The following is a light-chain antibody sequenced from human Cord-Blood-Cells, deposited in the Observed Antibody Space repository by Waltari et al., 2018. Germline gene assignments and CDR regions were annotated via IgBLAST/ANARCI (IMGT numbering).Light chain of an antibody. CDR2: DDS. Sequence: FFLTQPPSVSVAPGKTARITGGGTNIGGKSVHWNQQKPGQAPVLVVYDDSDRPSGIPERFSGSNSGNTATLTISRVEAGDEADYYCQVWDSSSDHYVVFGGGTKLTVL. CDR1: NIGGKS. V-gene: IGLV3-21*03. J-gene: IGLJ2*01. CDR3: QVWDSSSDHYVV.